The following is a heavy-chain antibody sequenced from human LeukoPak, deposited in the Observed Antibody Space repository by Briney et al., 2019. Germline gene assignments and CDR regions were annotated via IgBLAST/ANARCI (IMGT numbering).Heavy chain of an antibody. V-gene: IGHV3-66*01. D-gene: IGHD1-1*01. Sequence: HAGGSLRLSCAASGFTVSSNYMSWVRQAPGGGLEWVSVFYSGDNTYYADSVKGRLTISRDSSKNTLFLQMNSLRVEDTAVYFCARGFTLEYWGQGTLVTVSS. CDR2: FYSGDNT. J-gene: IGHJ4*02. CDR3: ARGFTLEY. CDR1: GFTVSSNY.